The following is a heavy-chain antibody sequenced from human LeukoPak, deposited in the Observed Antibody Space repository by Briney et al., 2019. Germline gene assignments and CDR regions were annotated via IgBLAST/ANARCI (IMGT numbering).Heavy chain of an antibody. CDR2: INPNTGGT. CDR1: GYSFTGYF. D-gene: IGHD3-9*01. J-gene: IGHJ6*02. V-gene: IGHV1-2*02. CDR3: AIDYTQSYFDLLPDYYYYDMDV. Sequence: ASVKLSCTASGYSFTGYFIHWVRQAPGQGPEWIGWINPNTGGTNYAQKFQGRVSMTRDTSSSTASMELSRLRSDDTAIYYCAIDYTQSYFDLLPDYYYYDMDVWGQGTSVTVSS.